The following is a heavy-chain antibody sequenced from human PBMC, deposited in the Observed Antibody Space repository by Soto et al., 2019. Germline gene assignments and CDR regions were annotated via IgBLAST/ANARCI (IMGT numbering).Heavy chain of an antibody. V-gene: IGHV1-69*13. CDR1: GGTFNNYS. D-gene: IGHD5-12*01. CDR2: IIPIFNSA. J-gene: IGHJ4*02. Sequence: AASVKVSCKASGGTFNNYSLSWVLEAPGQGLEWMGGIIPIFNSANYAQKFQGRVTITADDSTSTAYMELRSLRPDDTAVYYCAREVTVASYSFDFWGQGTLVTVSS. CDR3: AREVTVASYSFDF.